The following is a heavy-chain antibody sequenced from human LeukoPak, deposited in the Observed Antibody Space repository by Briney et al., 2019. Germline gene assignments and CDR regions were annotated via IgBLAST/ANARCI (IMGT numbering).Heavy chain of an antibody. V-gene: IGHV3-64D*06. D-gene: IGHD7-27*01. Sequence: GGSLRLSCSASGFTFSAHFMHWVRQAPGKGLEYVSSISINGDETFYAESVKGRFTVSRDNSKNTLYLQLSSLRVEDTAMYYCIKDLAGTWSFDHWGQGTLLTVSS. CDR3: IKDLAGTWSFDH. CDR2: ISINGDET. J-gene: IGHJ4*02. CDR1: GFTFSAHF.